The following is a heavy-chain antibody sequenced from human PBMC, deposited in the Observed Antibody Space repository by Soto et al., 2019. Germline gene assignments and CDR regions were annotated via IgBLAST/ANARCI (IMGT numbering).Heavy chain of an antibody. D-gene: IGHD2-2*01. CDR1: GFTFSHYG. J-gene: IGHJ4*02. CDR3: ARYSRKYQAPIDY. CDR2: ISYDGSNK. Sequence: QVPLGESGGGVVQPGRSLRLSCAASGFTFSHYGIHWVRQAPGKGLEWLAVISYDGSNKHYADSVKGRFTVSRDNSKNTLYLQMNSLRAEDTAVYFCARYSRKYQAPIDYWGKGTLVTVSS. V-gene: IGHV3-30*03.